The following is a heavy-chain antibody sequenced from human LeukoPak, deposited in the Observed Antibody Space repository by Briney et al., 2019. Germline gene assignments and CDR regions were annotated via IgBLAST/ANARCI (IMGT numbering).Heavy chain of an antibody. V-gene: IGHV1-18*01. CDR1: GYTFTSYG. CDR3: ARALLLFGEPSHIDY. J-gene: IGHJ4*02. CDR2: ITAYNDKT. Sequence: ASVKVSCTASGYTFTSYGISWVRQAPGQGLEWMGWITAYNDKTNYAQKLQGRVTMTADTSTRTAYMELSSLRSDDTAVYYCARALLLFGEPSHIDYWGGGTLVTASS. D-gene: IGHD3-10*01.